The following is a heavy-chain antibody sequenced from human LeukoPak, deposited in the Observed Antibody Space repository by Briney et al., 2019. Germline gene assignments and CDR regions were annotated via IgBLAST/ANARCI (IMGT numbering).Heavy chain of an antibody. CDR3: AREEWGTISN. CDR1: GGSMNNYY. CDR2: IYYSGST. V-gene: IGHV4-59*12. Sequence: SETLSLTCTVSGGSMNNYYWSWIRQPPGKGLEWIGYIYYSGSTNYNPSLKSRVTISVDTSKNQFSLKLSSVTAADTAVYYCAREEWGTISNWGQGQWSPSLQ. D-gene: IGHD1-26*01. J-gene: IGHJ3*01.